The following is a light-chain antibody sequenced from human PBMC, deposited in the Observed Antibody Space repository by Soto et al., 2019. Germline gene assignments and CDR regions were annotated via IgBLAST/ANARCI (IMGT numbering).Light chain of an antibody. CDR3: QQRSNWPFT. CDR1: ESVSSY. V-gene: IGKV3-11*01. J-gene: IGKJ3*01. CDR2: DAS. Sequence: EIVLTQSPATLSLSPGERATLSCRASESVSSYLVWYQQKPGQAPRLLIYDASNRATGIPARFSGSGSGTHFTLTVRSLEPEDFAVYYCQQRSNWPFTLGPGTKVEIK.